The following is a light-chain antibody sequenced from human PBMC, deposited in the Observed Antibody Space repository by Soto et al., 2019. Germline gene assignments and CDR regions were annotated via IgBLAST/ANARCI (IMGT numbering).Light chain of an antibody. Sequence: EIVLAQSPGTLSLSLGESATLSCRASQSVSSSYLAWYQQKPGQAPRLLIYGASSRATGISDRFSGSGSGTDFTLTISRLEPEDFAVYYCQQYGSSLWTFGQGTKVDNK. V-gene: IGKV3-20*01. CDR2: GAS. CDR1: QSVSSSY. J-gene: IGKJ1*01. CDR3: QQYGSSLWT.